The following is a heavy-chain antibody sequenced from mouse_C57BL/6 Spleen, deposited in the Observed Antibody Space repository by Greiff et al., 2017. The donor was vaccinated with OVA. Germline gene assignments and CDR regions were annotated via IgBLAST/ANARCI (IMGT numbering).Heavy chain of an antibody. CDR3: ASPANWDGDWYFDV. Sequence: QVQLKESGAELVRPGASVKLSCKASGYTFTDYYINWVKQRPGQGLEWIARIYPGSGNTYYNEKFKGKATLTAEKSSSTAYMQLSSLTSEDSAVYFCASPANWDGDWYFDVWGTGTTVTVSS. J-gene: IGHJ1*03. CDR1: GYTFTDYY. V-gene: IGHV1-76*01. D-gene: IGHD4-1*01. CDR2: IYPGSGNT.